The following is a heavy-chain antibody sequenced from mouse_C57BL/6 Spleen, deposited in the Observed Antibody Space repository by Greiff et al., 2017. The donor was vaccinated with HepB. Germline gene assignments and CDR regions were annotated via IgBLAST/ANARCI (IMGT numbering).Heavy chain of an antibody. CDR2: INPNNGGT. D-gene: IGHD2-4*01. CDR3: AIYYDYDYFDY. Sequence: VQLQQSGPELVKPGASVKISCKASGYTFTDYYMNWVKQSHGKSLEWIGDINPNNGGTSYNQKFKGKATLTVDKSSSTAYMELRSLTSEDSAVYCCAIYYDYDYFDYWGQGTTLTVSS. J-gene: IGHJ2*01. CDR1: GYTFTDYY. V-gene: IGHV1-26*01.